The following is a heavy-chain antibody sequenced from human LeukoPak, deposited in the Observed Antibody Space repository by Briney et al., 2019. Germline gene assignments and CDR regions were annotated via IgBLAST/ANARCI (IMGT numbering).Heavy chain of an antibody. J-gene: IGHJ4*02. CDR1: GFTFSSYA. CDR3: ARVVPVGYSYGPTDY. Sequence: GGSLRLSCAASGFTFSSYAMHWVRQAPGKGLEWVAVISYDGSNKYYADSVKGRLTISRDNSKNTLYLQINSLRAEDTAVYYCARVVPVGYSYGPTDYWGQGTLVTVSS. CDR2: ISYDGSNK. V-gene: IGHV3-30*04. D-gene: IGHD5-18*01.